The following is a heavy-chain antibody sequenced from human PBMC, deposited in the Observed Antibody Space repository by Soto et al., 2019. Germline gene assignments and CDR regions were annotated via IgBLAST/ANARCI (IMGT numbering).Heavy chain of an antibody. J-gene: IGHJ4*02. V-gene: IGHV1-3*01. CDR3: FVVPAAILGPY. D-gene: IGHD2-2*01. CDR2: INAGNGNT. Sequence: GASVKVSCKASGYTFTSYAMHWVRQAPGQRLEWMGWINAGNGNTKYSQKFQGRVTITRDTSASTAYMELSSLRAEDTAVYYCFVVPAAILGPYWGQGTLVTVSS. CDR1: GYTFTSYA.